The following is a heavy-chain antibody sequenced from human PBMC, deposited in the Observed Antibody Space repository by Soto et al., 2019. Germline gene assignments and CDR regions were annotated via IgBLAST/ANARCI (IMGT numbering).Heavy chain of an antibody. CDR1: GGTFSSYT. V-gene: IGHV1-69*08. J-gene: IGHJ4*02. CDR3: ARDMSVCGGDCYSLDY. Sequence: QVQLVQSGAEVKKPGSSVKVSCKASGGTFSSYTISWVRQAPGQGPEWMGRIIPILGIANYAQKFQGRVTITADKSTSTAYMELSSLRSEDTAVYYCARDMSVCGGDCYSLDYWGQGTLVTVSS. CDR2: IIPILGIA. D-gene: IGHD2-21*02.